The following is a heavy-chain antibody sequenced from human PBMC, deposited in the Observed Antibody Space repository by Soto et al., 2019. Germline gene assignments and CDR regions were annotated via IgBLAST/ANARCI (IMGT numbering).Heavy chain of an antibody. CDR2: ISYDGSNK. Sequence: GGSLRLSCAASGFTFSSYGIHWVRQAPGKGLEWVALISYDGSNKYYADSVKGRFTISRDNSKNTLYLQMNSLRAEDTAMYYCAKDAPYYYDSSGYYGLFDYWGQVTLVTLSS. D-gene: IGHD3-22*01. V-gene: IGHV3-30*18. CDR3: AKDAPYYYDSSGYYGLFDY. CDR1: GFTFSSYG. J-gene: IGHJ4*02.